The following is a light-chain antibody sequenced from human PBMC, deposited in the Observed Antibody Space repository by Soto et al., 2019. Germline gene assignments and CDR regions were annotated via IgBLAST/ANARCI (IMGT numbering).Light chain of an antibody. J-gene: IGLJ1*01. CDR2: DVS. CDR3: SSYTSSSTPYV. Sequence: QCVLTQPASVSGSHGGSITISCTGTSRDVGGYNYVSWYQQHPGKAPKLMIYDVSNRPSGVSNRFSGSKSGNTASLTISGLQAEDEADYYCSSYTSSSTPYVFGSGTKVTVL. V-gene: IGLV2-14*01. CDR1: SRDVGGYNY.